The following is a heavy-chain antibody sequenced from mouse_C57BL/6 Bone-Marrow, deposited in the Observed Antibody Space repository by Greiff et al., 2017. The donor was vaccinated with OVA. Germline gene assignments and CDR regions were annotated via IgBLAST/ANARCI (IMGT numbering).Heavy chain of an antibody. J-gene: IGHJ2*01. CDR1: GYTFTSYG. Sequence: QVQLQQSGAELARPGASVKLSCKASGYTFTSYGISWVKQRTGQGLEWIGEIYPRSGNTYYNEKFKGKATLTADKSSSTAYMELRSLTSEDSAVYFCASPYGSSGDYWGQGTTLTVSS. V-gene: IGHV1-81*01. CDR3: ASPYGSSGDY. CDR2: IYPRSGNT. D-gene: IGHD1-1*01.